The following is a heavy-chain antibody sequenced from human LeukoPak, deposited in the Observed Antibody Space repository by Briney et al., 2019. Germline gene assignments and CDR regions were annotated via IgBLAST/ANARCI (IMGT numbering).Heavy chain of an antibody. V-gene: IGHV4-59*08. D-gene: IGHD2-21*01. CDR1: GGSLSSYY. Sequence: PSETLSLTCTVSGGSLSSYYWSWIRQPPGKGLEWIGYIYYSGSTNYNPSLKSRVTISVDTSKTQFSLKLSSVTAADTAVYYCARLNSRSYYFPMDVWGQGTTVTVSS. J-gene: IGHJ6*02. CDR2: IYYSGST. CDR3: ARLNSRSYYFPMDV.